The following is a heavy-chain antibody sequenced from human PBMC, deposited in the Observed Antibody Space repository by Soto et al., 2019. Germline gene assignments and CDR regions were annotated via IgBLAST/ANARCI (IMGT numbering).Heavy chain of an antibody. V-gene: IGHV4-39*01. D-gene: IGHD3-3*01. Sequence: SETLSLTCTVSGGSISSSSYYWGWIRQPPGKGLEWIGSIYYSGSTYYNPSLKSRVTISVDTSKNQFSLKLSSVTAADTAVYYCARRFQASDDYYFDYWGQGTLVTVSS. CDR2: IYYSGST. CDR1: GGSISSSSYY. J-gene: IGHJ4*02. CDR3: ARRFQASDDYYFDY.